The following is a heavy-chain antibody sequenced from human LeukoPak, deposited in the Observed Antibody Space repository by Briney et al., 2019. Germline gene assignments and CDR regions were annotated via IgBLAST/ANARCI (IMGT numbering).Heavy chain of an antibody. V-gene: IGHV4-59*08. CDR3: ARHKGAGYYYGMDV. CDR1: GGSISSYY. Sequence: SETPSLTCTVSGGSISSYYWSWIRQPPGKGLEWIGYIYYSGSTNYNPSLKSRVTISVDTSKNQFSLKLSSVTAADTAVYYCARHKGAGYYYGMDVWGQGTTVTVSS. D-gene: IGHD4/OR15-4a*01. CDR2: IYYSGST. J-gene: IGHJ6*02.